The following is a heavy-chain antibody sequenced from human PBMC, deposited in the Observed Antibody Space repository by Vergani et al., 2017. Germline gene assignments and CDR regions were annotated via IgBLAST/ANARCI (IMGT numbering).Heavy chain of an antibody. J-gene: IGHJ5*02. CDR2: MSTTGGA. CDR3: AGDTHSWQRADR. V-gene: IGHV4-59*02. Sequence: QAQLQESGPGLEKPSETLSVICHVFGVPVTEYNCNWIRTAPGKGLEWIGSMSTTGGATYASHNPSLKSRVSISVDTSERQFSLRLTSVTAADSAIYYCAGDTHSWQRADRWGQGLLVSVSS. D-gene: IGHD6-13*01. CDR1: GVPVTEYN.